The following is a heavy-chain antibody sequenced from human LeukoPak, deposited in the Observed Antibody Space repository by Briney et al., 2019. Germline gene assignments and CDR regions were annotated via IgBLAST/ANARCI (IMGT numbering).Heavy chain of an antibody. J-gene: IGHJ4*02. CDR3: AKVMTTVTHDFDY. V-gene: IGHV3-7*03. CDR1: GFTFSSYW. D-gene: IGHD4-17*01. Sequence: GGSLRLSCAASGFTFSSYWMSWVRQAPGKGLEWVANIKQDGSEKYYVDSVKGRFTISRDNSKNTLYLQMNSLRAEDTAVYYCAKVMTTVTHDFDYWGQGTLVTVSS. CDR2: IKQDGSEK.